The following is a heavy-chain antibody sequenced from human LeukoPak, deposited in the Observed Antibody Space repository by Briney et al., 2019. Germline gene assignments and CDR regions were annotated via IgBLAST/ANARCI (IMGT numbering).Heavy chain of an antibody. CDR1: GFSFSTYG. D-gene: IGHD3-10*01. V-gene: IGHV3-30*02. CDR3: AKDIGPYGSGDDAFDI. J-gene: IGHJ3*02. Sequence: GGSLRLSCVASGFSFSTYGMHWVRQAPGKGLEWVAFIRHDGSSKYYADSVKGRFTISRDNSKNTLYLQMNSLRAEDTAVYYCAKDIGPYGSGDDAFDIWGQGTMVTVSS. CDR2: IRHDGSSK.